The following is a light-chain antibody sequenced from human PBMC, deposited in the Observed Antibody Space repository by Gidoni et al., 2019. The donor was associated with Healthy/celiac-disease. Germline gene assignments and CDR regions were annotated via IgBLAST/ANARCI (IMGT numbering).Light chain of an antibody. CDR3: QQYGSSPPT. V-gene: IGKV3-20*01. J-gene: IGKJ1*01. Sequence: EIVLTQSPGTLSLSPGERATLSSRASQSVSSSYLAWYQQKPGQAPRLLIYGASSRATGIPDRFSGSGSGTDFTLTISRLEPEDFAVYYCQQYGSSPPTFGQXTKVEIK. CDR1: QSVSSSY. CDR2: GAS.